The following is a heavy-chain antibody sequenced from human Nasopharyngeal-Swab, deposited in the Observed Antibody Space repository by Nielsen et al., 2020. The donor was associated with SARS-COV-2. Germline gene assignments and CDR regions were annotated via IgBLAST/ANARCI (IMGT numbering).Heavy chain of an antibody. Sequence: WIRQPPGKGLEWIGSIYYSGSTYYNPSLKSRVTISVDTYKNQFSLKLSSVTAADTAVYYCASGEENNWFDPWGQGTLVTVSS. D-gene: IGHD3-10*01. CDR3: ASGEENNWFDP. V-gene: IGHV4-39*07. J-gene: IGHJ5*02. CDR2: IYYSGST.